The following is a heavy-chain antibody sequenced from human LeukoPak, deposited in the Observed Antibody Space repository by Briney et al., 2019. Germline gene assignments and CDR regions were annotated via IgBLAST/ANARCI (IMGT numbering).Heavy chain of an antibody. D-gene: IGHD3-22*01. Sequence: PSETLSLTCAVYGGSFSGYYWSWIRQPPGKGLEWIGEINHSGSTNYNLSLKSRVTISVDTSKNQFSLKLSSVTAADTAVYYCARQRGSGYYQSFDYWGQGTLVTVSS. CDR2: INHSGST. CDR3: ARQRGSGYYQSFDY. CDR1: GGSFSGYY. J-gene: IGHJ4*02. V-gene: IGHV4-34*01.